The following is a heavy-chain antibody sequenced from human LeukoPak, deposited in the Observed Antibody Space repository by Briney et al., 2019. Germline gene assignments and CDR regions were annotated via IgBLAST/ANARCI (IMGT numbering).Heavy chain of an antibody. D-gene: IGHD2-15*01. CDR1: GFTFSNYA. J-gene: IGHJ5*02. CDR2: ISGASGVI. V-gene: IGHV3-23*01. CDR3: AKRAIGGVHSPFDL. Sequence: GGSLRLSCAASGFTFSNYAMNWVRQAPGKGLEWVSIISGASGVIVYADSVQGRFTISRDNSRNTVYLHMASLRADDTAVYYCAKRAIGGVHSPFDLWGQGTLVTVSS.